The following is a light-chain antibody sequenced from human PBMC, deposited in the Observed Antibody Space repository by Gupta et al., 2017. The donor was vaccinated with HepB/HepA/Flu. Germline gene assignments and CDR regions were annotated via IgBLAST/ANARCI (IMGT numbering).Light chain of an antibody. CDR2: KAS. J-gene: IGKJ1*01. CDR1: QSISTW. CDR3: QQYGGYST. V-gene: IGKV1-5*03. Sequence: DIQMTQSPSPLSASIGDRITITCRASQSISTWLAWYQQKPGKAPNLLIYKASTLESGVPSRFSGSGSGTEFTLTISSLQPDDFATYFCQQYGGYSTFGQGTKVEIK.